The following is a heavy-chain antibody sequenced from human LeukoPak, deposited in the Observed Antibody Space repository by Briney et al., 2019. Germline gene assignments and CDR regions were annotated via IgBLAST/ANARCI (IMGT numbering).Heavy chain of an antibody. CDR1: GYSFISYG. J-gene: IGHJ4*02. CDR3: ARVHRELSFDY. D-gene: IGHD1-26*01. V-gene: IGHV1-18*01. Sequence: ASVKVSCKASGYSFISYGITWVRQAPGQGLEWMGWISVYNGNTNYVQKLQGRVTMTTDTSTGTAYMELRSLRSDDTAVYYCARVHRELSFDYWGQGTLVTVSS. CDR2: ISVYNGNT.